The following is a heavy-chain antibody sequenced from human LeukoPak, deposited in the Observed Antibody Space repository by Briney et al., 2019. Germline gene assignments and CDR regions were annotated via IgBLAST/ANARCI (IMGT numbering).Heavy chain of an antibody. CDR2: IYYSGST. CDR1: GDSISSSSYY. V-gene: IGHV4-39*07. J-gene: IGHJ4*02. Sequence: PSETLSLTCTVSGDSISSSSYYWGWIRQPPGKGLDWIGSIYYSGSTYYNPSFKSRVTISVDTSKSQFSLKLYSVTAADTAVYYCARDVTGSFDYWGQGTLVTVSS. CDR3: ARDVTGSFDY. D-gene: IGHD1-14*01.